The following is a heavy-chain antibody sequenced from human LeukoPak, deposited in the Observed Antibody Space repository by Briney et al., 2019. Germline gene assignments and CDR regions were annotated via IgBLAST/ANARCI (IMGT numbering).Heavy chain of an antibody. CDR3: AIGSQLNWFDP. J-gene: IGHJ5*02. CDR2: MNPNSGNT. D-gene: IGHD1-26*01. V-gene: IGHV1-8*02. Sequence: ASVKVSCKASGYTFTNYTLNWVRQAPGQGLEWMGWMNPNSGNTGYAQKFQGRVTMTRNTSISTAYMELSSLRSEDTAVYYCAIGSQLNWFDPWGQGTLVTVSS. CDR1: GYTFTNYT.